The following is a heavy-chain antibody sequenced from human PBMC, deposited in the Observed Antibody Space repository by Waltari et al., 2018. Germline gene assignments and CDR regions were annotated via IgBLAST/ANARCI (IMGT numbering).Heavy chain of an antibody. J-gene: IGHJ4*02. CDR1: GYSISSGDY. CDR2: IFHSGST. D-gene: IGHD4-17*01. V-gene: IGHV4-38-2*02. Sequence: QVQLQESGPGLVKPSETLSLTCTVSGYSISSGDYWGWIRQPPGKGLEWIGNIFHSGSTYYNPSLKSRVTISVDTSRNQFSLKLTAGTAADPAVYYCARSEDYGDYVGGWGQGTLVSVS. CDR3: ARSEDYGDYVGG.